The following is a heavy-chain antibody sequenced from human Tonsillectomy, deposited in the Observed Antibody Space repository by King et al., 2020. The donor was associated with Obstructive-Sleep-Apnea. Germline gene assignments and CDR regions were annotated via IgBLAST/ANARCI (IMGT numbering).Heavy chain of an antibody. Sequence: QVQLVESGGGVVQPGRSLRLSCAASGFTFSSYGMHWVRQAPGKGLEWVAVIWYDGSNKYYADSVKGRFTISRDNSKNTRYLQMNSRRTEDTAVYYCAGDRAVRGAIRLWFDPWGQGTLVTVSS. D-gene: IGHD3-10*01. J-gene: IGHJ5*02. CDR3: AGDRAVRGAIRLWFDP. CDR1: GFTFSSYG. CDR2: IWYDGSNK. V-gene: IGHV3-33*01.